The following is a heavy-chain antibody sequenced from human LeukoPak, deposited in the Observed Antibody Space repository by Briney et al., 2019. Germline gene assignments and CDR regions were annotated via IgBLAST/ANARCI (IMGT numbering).Heavy chain of an antibody. CDR3: ARKRTYYDILTGYHDPLGAFGRYYYMDV. J-gene: IGHJ6*03. Sequence: SETLSLTCTVSGGPINSGDYYWVWIRQPPGKGLEWIGSIYYSGSSSCNPSLKSRVTMTVDTSKSQFSLKLSSVTAADTAVYYCARKRTYYDILTGYHDPLGAFGRYYYMDVWGKGTTVTVSS. CDR2: IYYSGSS. CDR1: GGPINSGDYY. D-gene: IGHD3-9*01. V-gene: IGHV4-39*07.